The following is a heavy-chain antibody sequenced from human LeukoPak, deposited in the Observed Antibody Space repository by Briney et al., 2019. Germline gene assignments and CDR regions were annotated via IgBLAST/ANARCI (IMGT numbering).Heavy chain of an antibody. CDR2: IYSGDSDT. V-gene: IGHV5-51*01. J-gene: IGHJ4*02. CDR3: ARLNYFDRSGFFDS. CDR1: GHSFTNFW. Sequence: GESLKISCKDSGHSFTNFWIGWARQMPGEGLEWMGIIYSGDSDTRYSPSFQGQVTISADKSISTAYLQWSSLTASDTAMYHCARLNYFDRSGFFDSWGQGTLVTVSS. D-gene: IGHD3-22*01.